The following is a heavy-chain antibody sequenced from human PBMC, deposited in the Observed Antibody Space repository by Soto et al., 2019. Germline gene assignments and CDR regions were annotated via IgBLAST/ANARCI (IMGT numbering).Heavy chain of an antibody. CDR2: MHYSGST. CDR3: ARYYFASGSYSNLFDY. J-gene: IGHJ4*02. Sequence: QVQLQESGPGLVNPSKTLSLTCPVSGGSIASGGFYCSWIRKNPGKGLEWIAYMHYSGSTYYNPSLKSRVTISLDTSKNQFSLSLSSVTAADTAVYYCARYYFASGSYSNLFDYWGQGILVTVSS. D-gene: IGHD3-10*01. V-gene: IGHV4-31*03. CDR1: GGSIASGGFY.